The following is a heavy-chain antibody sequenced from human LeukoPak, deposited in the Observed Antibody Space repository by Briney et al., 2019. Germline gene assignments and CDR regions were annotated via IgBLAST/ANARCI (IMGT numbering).Heavy chain of an antibody. CDR2: IYSGGST. CDR3: ARAEVIAIFDY. Sequence: RGSLRLSCAASGFSVSSYYMNWVRQAPGKGLEWVSVIYSGGSTYYADSVKGRFTISRENSKNTLYLQMDSLRTEDTAVYYCARAEVIAIFDYWGQGTLVTVSS. J-gene: IGHJ4*02. V-gene: IGHV3-66*02. D-gene: IGHD2-21*01. CDR1: GFSVSSYY.